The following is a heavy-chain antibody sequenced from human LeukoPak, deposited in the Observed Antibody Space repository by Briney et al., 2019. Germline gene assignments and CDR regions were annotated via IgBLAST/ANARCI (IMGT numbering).Heavy chain of an antibody. CDR2: IYPGDSDT. J-gene: IGHJ4*02. Sequence: GEPLKISCKGSGYSFTSYWIGWVRQMPGKGLEWMGIIYPGDSDTRYSPSFQGQVTISADKSISTAYLQWSSLKASDTAMYYCARRHYYYDRSGFYYYFDTWGQGTQVTVTS. D-gene: IGHD3-22*01. CDR3: ARRHYYYDRSGFYYYFDT. CDR1: GYSFTSYW. V-gene: IGHV5-51*01.